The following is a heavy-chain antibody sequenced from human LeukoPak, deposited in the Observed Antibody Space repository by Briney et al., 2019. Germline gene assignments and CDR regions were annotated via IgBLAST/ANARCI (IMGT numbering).Heavy chain of an antibody. J-gene: IGHJ5*02. CDR1: GGSISSYY. Sequence: SEILSLTCTISGGSISSYYWSWIRQPPGKGLEWIGYMYYTGTTNYNPSLKRRVTISVDTSKNQFSLKLNSVTAADTAVYYCARAGDGDYVHWFDPWGQGTLVTVSS. CDR2: MYYTGTT. CDR3: ARAGDGDYVHWFDP. V-gene: IGHV4-59*01. D-gene: IGHD4-17*01.